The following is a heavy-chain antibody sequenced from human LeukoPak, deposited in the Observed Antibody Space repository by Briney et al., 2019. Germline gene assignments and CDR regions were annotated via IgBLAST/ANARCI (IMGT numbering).Heavy chain of an antibody. CDR1: GFTFSSYA. CDR3: AKGEAYDFWSGYY. D-gene: IGHD3-3*01. CDR2: LSGSGGGT. Sequence: PGGSLRLSCAASGFTFSSYAMSWVRQAPGKGLEWVSTLSGSGGGTYYADSVKGRFTISRDNSKNTLYLQMNSLRAEDTAVYYCAKGEAYDFWSGYYWGQGTLVTVSS. V-gene: IGHV3-23*01. J-gene: IGHJ4*02.